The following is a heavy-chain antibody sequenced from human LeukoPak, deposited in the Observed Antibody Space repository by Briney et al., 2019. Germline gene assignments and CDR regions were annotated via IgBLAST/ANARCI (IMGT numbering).Heavy chain of an antibody. CDR2: ISSSGSTI. V-gene: IGHV3-48*03. D-gene: IGHD1-26*01. Sequence: GGSLRLSCAASGFTFSSYEMNWVRQAPGKGLEWVSYISSSGSTIYYADSAKGRFTISRDNAKNSLYLQMNSLRAEDTAVYHCASPDSGSYRGGFDYWGQGTLVTVSS. CDR3: ASPDSGSYRGGFDY. J-gene: IGHJ4*02. CDR1: GFTFSSYE.